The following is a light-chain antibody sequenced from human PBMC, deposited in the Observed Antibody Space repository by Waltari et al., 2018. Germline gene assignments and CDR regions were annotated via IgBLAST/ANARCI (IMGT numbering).Light chain of an antibody. CDR1: QGINSD. CDR3: QQSKIWPA. Sequence: LSCRASQGINSDLAWYQHKPGQAPRLLIYGASTGAAGVPARFSGSGSGTEFTLTISSLQSEDFGVYYCQQSKIWPAFGQGTKVEIK. V-gene: IGKV3-15*01. CDR2: GAS. J-gene: IGKJ1*01.